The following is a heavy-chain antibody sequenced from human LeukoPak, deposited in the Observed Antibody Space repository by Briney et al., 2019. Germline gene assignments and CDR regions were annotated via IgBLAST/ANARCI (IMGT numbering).Heavy chain of an antibody. J-gene: IGHJ6*03. Sequence: GGSLRLSCAASGFTFSSYAMHWVRQAPGKGLEWVAVISYDGSNKYYADSVKGRFTISRDNSKNTLYLQMNSLRAEDTAVYYSAKPPIFGVVILMDVWGKGTTVAVSS. CDR2: ISYDGSNK. CDR3: AKPPIFGVVILMDV. D-gene: IGHD3-3*01. V-gene: IGHV3-30*01. CDR1: GFTFSSYA.